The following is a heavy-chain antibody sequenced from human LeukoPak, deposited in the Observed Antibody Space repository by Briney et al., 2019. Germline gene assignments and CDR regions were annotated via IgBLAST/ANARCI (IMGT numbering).Heavy chain of an antibody. V-gene: IGHV1-69*04. CDR1: GGTFSSYA. CDR2: IIPILGIA. Sequence: SVEVSCKASGGTFSSYAISWVRQAPGQGLEWMGRIIPILGIANYAQKFQGRVTITADKSTSTAYMELSSLRSEDTAVYYCARDRERYSSSWTDAFDIWGQGTMVTVSS. D-gene: IGHD6-13*01. CDR3: ARDRERYSSSWTDAFDI. J-gene: IGHJ3*02.